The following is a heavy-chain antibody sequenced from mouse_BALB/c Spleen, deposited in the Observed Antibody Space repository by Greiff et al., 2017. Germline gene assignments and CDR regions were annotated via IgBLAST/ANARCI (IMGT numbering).Heavy chain of an antibody. Sequence: QVQLQQSGAELAKPGASVKMSCKASGYTFTSYWMHWVKQRPGQGLEWIGYINPSTGYTEYNQKFKDKATLTADKSSSTAYMQLSSLTSEDSAVYYCAVYYYGSSYWFAYWGQGTLVTVSA. CDR2: INPSTGYT. CDR3: AVYYYGSSYWFAY. V-gene: IGHV1-7*01. J-gene: IGHJ3*01. CDR1: GYTFTSYW. D-gene: IGHD1-1*01.